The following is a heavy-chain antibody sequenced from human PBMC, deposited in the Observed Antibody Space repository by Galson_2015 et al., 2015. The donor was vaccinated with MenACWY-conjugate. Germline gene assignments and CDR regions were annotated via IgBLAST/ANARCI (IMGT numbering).Heavy chain of an antibody. V-gene: IGHV3-13*01. D-gene: IGHD6-13*01. J-gene: IGHJ2*01. Sequence: SLRLSCAASGFTFGSFDMHWVRQAPGKGLEWVSSIGVTGHTWHPASVEGRFIISSDNAKNYVYLQLNNLRAEDTAEYYCARDCRAAAAFRANWYFNLWGRGTLVTVSS. CDR2: IGVTGHT. CDR1: GFTFGSFD. CDR3: ARDCRAAAAFRANWYFNL.